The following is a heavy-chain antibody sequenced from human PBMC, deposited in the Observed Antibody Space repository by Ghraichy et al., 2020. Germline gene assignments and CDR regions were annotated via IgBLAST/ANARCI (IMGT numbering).Heavy chain of an antibody. CDR1: GYTFTGYY. D-gene: IGHD3-3*01. CDR2: IHPNSGAT. J-gene: IGHJ6*04. Sequence: ASVKGSCKASGYTFTGYYIHWVRQAPGQGLEWMGRIHPNSGATNYAQGFQGRVTMTRDTSISTSYMDLSSLRSDDTAVYYCARDFWLLGGDVWGTGTTVTVSS. V-gene: IGHV1-2*06. CDR3: ARDFWLLGGDV.